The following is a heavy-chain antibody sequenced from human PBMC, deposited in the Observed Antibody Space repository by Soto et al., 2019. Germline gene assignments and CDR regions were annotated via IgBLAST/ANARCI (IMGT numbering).Heavy chain of an antibody. V-gene: IGHV4-39*01. Sequence: PSETLSLTCTVSGGSISSGSYYWDWIRQPPGKGLERIGNVYYSGSTNYNPSLESRVTISVDTSKNRFSLKLSSVTAADTAVYYCARQTDSYYTFDAFDIWGQETMVTVSS. CDR3: ARQTDSYYTFDAFDI. CDR2: VYYSGST. D-gene: IGHD3-22*01. J-gene: IGHJ3*02. CDR1: GGSISSGSYY.